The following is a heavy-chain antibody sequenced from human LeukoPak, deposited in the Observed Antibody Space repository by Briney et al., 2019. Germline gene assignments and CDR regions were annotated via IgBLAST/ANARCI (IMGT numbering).Heavy chain of an antibody. Sequence: SETLSLTCAVYGGSFSGYYWSWIRQPPGKGLEWIGEINHSGSTNYNPSLKSRVTISVDTSKNQFSLKLSSVTAADTAVYYCARDFFGGFDYWGQGTLVTVSS. CDR1: GGSFSGYY. D-gene: IGHD2/OR15-2a*01. CDR3: ARDFFGGFDY. CDR2: INHSGST. V-gene: IGHV4-34*01. J-gene: IGHJ4*02.